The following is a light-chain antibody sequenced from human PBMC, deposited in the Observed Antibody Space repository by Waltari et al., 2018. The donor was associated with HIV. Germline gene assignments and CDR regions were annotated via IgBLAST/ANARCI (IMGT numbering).Light chain of an antibody. Sequence: QSVLTQPPSASRPPGQRVLLSCSGSTSNIGNNFVSWFQQVPGRAPKLVIYRSDQRPSGVPDRFSAAKSGSSASLAITGLQSDDEAVYYCGSWDDSLSHWVFGGGTRLTV. CDR2: RSD. V-gene: IGLV1-47*01. CDR1: TSNIGNNF. CDR3: GSWDDSLSHWV. J-gene: IGLJ3*02.